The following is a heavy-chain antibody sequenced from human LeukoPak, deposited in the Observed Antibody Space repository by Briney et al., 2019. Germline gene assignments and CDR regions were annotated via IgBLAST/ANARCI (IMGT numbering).Heavy chain of an antibody. CDR1: GGTFSSYA. V-gene: IGHV1-69*04. CDR2: IIPILGIA. D-gene: IGHD3-22*01. CDR3: ATRGTYYYDNSGYWGFDY. Sequence: ASVKVSCKASGGTFSSYAISWVRQAPGQGLEWMGRIIPILGIANYAQKFQGRVTITADKSTSTAYMELSSLRSEDTAVYYCATRGTYYYDNSGYWGFDYWGQGTLVTVSS. J-gene: IGHJ4*02.